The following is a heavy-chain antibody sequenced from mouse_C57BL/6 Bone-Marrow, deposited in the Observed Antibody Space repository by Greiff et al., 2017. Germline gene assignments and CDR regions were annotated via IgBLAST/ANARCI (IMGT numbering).Heavy chain of an antibody. D-gene: IGHD4-1*01. V-gene: IGHV1-52*01. CDR3: SRFLWDWFAC. CDR2: IDPSDSDT. Sequence: QVQLQQPGAELVRPGSSVKLSCKASGYTFTSYWMHWVKQRPIQGLEWIGNIDPSDSDTHYNQTFKDTATWTVDKSSSTAYMHLSSLTSEYSAVYYCSRFLWDWFACWGQGTLVTVSA. CDR1: GYTFTSYW. J-gene: IGHJ3*01.